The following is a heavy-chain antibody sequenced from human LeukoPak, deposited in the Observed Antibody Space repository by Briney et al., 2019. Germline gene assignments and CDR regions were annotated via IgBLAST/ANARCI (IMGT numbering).Heavy chain of an antibody. Sequence: PSETLSLTCAVYGGSFSGYYWSWIRQPPGKGLEWIGEINHSGSTNYNPSLKSRVTIPVDTSKNQFSLKLSSVTAADTAVYYCARGRITIFGVVIGPLPYYYGMDVWDQGTTVTVS. CDR3: ARGRITIFGVVIGPLPYYYGMDV. CDR2: INHSGST. J-gene: IGHJ6*02. CDR1: GGSFSGYY. D-gene: IGHD3-3*01. V-gene: IGHV4-34*01.